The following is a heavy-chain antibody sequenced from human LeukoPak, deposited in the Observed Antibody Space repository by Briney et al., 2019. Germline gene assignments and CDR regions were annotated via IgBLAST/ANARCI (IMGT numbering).Heavy chain of an antibody. CDR2: IWYDGSNK. CDR3: ARSIAARRGGYYYYYMDV. Sequence: GSLRLSCAASGFTFSSYGMHWVRQAPGKGLEWVAVIWYDGSNKYYADSVKGRFTISRDNSKNTLYLQMNSLRAEDTAVYYCARSIAARRGGYYYYYMDVWGKGITVTVSS. CDR1: GFTFSSYG. D-gene: IGHD6-6*01. V-gene: IGHV3-33*01. J-gene: IGHJ6*03.